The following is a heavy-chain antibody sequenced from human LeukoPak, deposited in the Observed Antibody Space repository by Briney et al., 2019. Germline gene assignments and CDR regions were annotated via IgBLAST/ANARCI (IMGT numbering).Heavy chain of an antibody. Sequence: SETLSLTCTVSGDSISSYYWSWIRQPAGKGLEWIGRIYTSGSSNYNPSLKSRVTMSVDTSKNQFSLKLSSVTAADTAVYYCARGVAAADKYYYYYYYMDVWGKGTTVTVSS. D-gene: IGHD6-13*01. CDR2: IYTSGSS. CDR3: ARGVAAADKYYYYYYYMDV. V-gene: IGHV4-4*07. J-gene: IGHJ6*03. CDR1: GDSISSYY.